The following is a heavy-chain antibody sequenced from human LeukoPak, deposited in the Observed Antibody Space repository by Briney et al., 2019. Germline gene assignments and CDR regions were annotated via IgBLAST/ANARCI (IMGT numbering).Heavy chain of an antibody. V-gene: IGHV4-59*01. CDR3: ARDLVTVTKGFDI. CDR2: IHYTGST. Sequence: SETLSLTCTVSGGSISGYYWSWIRQPPGKGLQFIGYIHYTGSTNYNPPLKSRVTISIDTSKNQFSLKLSSVTAADTAVYYCARDLVTVTKGFDIWGQGTMVSVSS. CDR1: GGSISGYY. D-gene: IGHD4-17*01. J-gene: IGHJ3*02.